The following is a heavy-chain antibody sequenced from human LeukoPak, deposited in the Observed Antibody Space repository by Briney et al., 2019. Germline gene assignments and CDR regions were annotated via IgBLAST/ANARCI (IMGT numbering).Heavy chain of an antibody. CDR3: ARDWSGPYYFDH. Sequence: SETLSLTCAVYGVSFSGYYWSWIRQPPGKGLEWIGEINHSGSTNYNPSLKSRVTISVDTSKNQFSLKLSSVTAADTAVYYCARDWSGPYYFDHWGQGILVTVSS. CDR2: INHSGST. D-gene: IGHD3-3*01. J-gene: IGHJ4*01. V-gene: IGHV4-34*01. CDR1: GVSFSGYY.